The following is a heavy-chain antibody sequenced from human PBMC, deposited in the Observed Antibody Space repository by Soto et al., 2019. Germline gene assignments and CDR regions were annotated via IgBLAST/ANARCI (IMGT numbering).Heavy chain of an antibody. CDR1: GGSISSYY. Sequence: SETLSLTCTVSGGSISSYYWSWIRQPPGKGLEWIGYIYYSGSTNYNPSLKSRVTISVDTSKNQFSLKLSSVTAADTAVYYCARYTDYDYDFTVSNWFDPWGQGTLVTVSS. J-gene: IGHJ5*02. D-gene: IGHD3-3*01. CDR2: IYYSGST. V-gene: IGHV4-59*01. CDR3: ARYTDYDYDFTVSNWFDP.